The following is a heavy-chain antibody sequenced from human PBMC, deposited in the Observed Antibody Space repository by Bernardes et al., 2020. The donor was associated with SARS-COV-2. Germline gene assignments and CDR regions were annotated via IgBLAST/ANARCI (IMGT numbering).Heavy chain of an antibody. Sequence: GGSLRLSCAASGFTFSIYSMNWVRQAPGKGLEWVSYISSGSSTKNYADSVKGRFTISRDNAKNSLYLQMNSLRAEDTAIYYCARDYVTGHSPWGQGTLVTVSS. CDR1: GFTFSIYS. CDR2: ISSGSSTK. V-gene: IGHV3-48*01. CDR3: ARDYVTGHSP. J-gene: IGHJ4*02. D-gene: IGHD2-21*02.